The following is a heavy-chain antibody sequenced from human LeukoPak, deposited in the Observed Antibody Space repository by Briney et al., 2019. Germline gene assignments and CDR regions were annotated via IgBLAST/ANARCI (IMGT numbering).Heavy chain of an antibody. CDR1: GYTFTTYW. D-gene: IGHD6-13*01. J-gene: IGHJ4*02. CDR2: INSDGSNT. V-gene: IGHV3-74*01. Sequence: GGSLRLSCTASGYTFTTYWIQWVRQAPGKGGVWVSLINSDGSNTGYAGSVKGRFTISRDNAKNMVYLQMNSLRAEDTAVYYCIRDSSSSFDYWGQGTLVTVSS. CDR3: IRDSSSSFDY.